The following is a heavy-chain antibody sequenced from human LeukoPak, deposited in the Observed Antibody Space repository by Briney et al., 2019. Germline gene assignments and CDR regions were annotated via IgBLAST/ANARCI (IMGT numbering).Heavy chain of an antibody. D-gene: IGHD6-13*01. Sequence: SETLSLTCTVSGGSISSYYWSWIRQPAGKGLEWIGRIYTSGSTNYNPSLKSRVTMSVDTSKNQFSLKLSSVTAADTAVYYCARDNWSSWFSTFFDYWGQGTLVTVSS. CDR3: ARDNWSSWFSTFFDY. CDR1: GGSISSYY. V-gene: IGHV4-4*07. CDR2: IYTSGST. J-gene: IGHJ4*02.